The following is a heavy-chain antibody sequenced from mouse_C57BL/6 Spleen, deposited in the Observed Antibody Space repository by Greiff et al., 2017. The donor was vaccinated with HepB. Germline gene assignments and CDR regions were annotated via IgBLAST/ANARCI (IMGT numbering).Heavy chain of an antibody. CDR2: ISSGNSTI. V-gene: IGHV5-17*01. Sequence: EVQLVESGGGLVKPGGSLKLSCAASGFTFSDYGMYWVRQAPEKGLEWVAYISSGNSTIYYADTVKGRFTISRDNAKNTLFLQMTSLRSEDTAMYYCATLRYAMDYWGQGTTVTVSS. J-gene: IGHJ4*01. CDR1: GFTFSDYG. CDR3: ATLRYAMDY. D-gene: IGHD1-1*01.